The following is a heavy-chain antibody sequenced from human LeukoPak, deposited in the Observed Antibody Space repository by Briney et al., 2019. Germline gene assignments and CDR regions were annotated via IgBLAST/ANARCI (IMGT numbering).Heavy chain of an antibody. CDR2: IYHSGST. J-gene: IGHJ4*02. CDR3: ARVNSSGWARYYFDY. V-gene: IGHV4-4*02. D-gene: IGHD6-19*01. CDR1: GGSISSSNW. Sequence: SGTLSLTCAVSGGSISSSNWWSWVRQPPGKGLEWIGEIYHSGSTNYNPSLKSRVTISVDKSKNQFSLKLSSVTAADAAVYYCARVNSSGWARYYFDYWGQGTLVTVSS.